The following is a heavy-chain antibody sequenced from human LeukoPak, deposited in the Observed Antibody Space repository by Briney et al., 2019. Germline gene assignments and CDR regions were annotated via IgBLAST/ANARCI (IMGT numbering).Heavy chain of an antibody. J-gene: IGHJ4*02. CDR2: ISNRGGST. Sequence: GGSLRLSCSASGFTFSSYGMHWVRQAPGKGPEYVSGISNRGGSTYYADSVKGRFTISRDNSKNTLHLQMSSLRADDTAVYYCVKSGTWADFDSWGQGTLVTVSS. CDR1: GFTFSSYG. CDR3: VKSGTWADFDS. D-gene: IGHD1-26*01. V-gene: IGHV3-64D*09.